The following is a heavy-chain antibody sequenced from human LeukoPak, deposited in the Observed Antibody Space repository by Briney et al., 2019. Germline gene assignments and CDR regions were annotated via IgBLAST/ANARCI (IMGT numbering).Heavy chain of an antibody. CDR2: IYSGGST. Sequence: GRSLRLSCAASGFTVSSNYMSWVRQAPGKGLGWVSVIYSGGSTYYADSVKGRFTISRDNSKNTLSLQMNSLRAEDTAVYYCASPSYGSGNTYYYYGMDVWGQGTTVTVSS. CDR1: GFTVSSNY. V-gene: IGHV3-66*01. CDR3: ASPSYGSGNTYYYYGMDV. J-gene: IGHJ6*02. D-gene: IGHD3-10*01.